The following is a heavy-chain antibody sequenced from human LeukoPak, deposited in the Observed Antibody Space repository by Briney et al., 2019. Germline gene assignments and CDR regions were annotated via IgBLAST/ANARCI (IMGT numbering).Heavy chain of an antibody. V-gene: IGHV3-7*01. J-gene: IGHJ4*02. CDR2: IKEDGSEK. Sequence: PGRSLRLSCAASGFTFSRFWMSWVRQAPGKGLEWVANIKEDGSEKYYVDSMKGRFTISRDNAKNSLYLQMNSLRAEDTAVYYCARDESFAGDYPYWGQGTLVTVSS. CDR1: GFTFSRFW. D-gene: IGHD4-17*01. CDR3: ARDESFAGDYPY.